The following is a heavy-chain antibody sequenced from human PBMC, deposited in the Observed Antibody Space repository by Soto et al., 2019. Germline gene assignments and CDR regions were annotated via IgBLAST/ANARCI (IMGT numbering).Heavy chain of an antibody. D-gene: IGHD3-22*01. CDR2: ITGNGGRT. V-gene: IGHV3-23*01. CDR3: AKRDYSDSSNFFPLFDH. J-gene: IGHJ4*02. Sequence: EVPLLESGGGLVQPGGSLRLSCAASGFSFSDYAMSWVRQAPGKGLEWVSGITGNGGRTYYTDSVKGRFTISRDNSRNTLYLQMNSLRAEDTAAYYCAKRDYSDSSNFFPLFDHWGQGALVTVSS. CDR1: GFSFSDYA.